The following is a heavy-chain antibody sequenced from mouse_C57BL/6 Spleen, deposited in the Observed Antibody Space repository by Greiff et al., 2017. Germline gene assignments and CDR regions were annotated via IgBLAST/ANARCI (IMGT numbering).Heavy chain of an antibody. D-gene: IGHD2-4*01. CDR3: GPIYYDYHYAMDY. CDR2: IYPGDGDT. CDR1: GYAFSSSW. V-gene: IGHV1-82*01. Sequence: QVQLQQSGPELVKPGASVKISCKASGYAFSSSWMNWVKQRPGKGLEWIGRIYPGDGDTNYNGKFKGKATLTADKSSSTAYMQLSSLTSEDSAVYFCGPIYYDYHYAMDYWGQGTSVTVSS. J-gene: IGHJ4*01.